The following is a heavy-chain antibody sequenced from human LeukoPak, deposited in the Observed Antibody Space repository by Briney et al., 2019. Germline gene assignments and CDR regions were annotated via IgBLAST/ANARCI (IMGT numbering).Heavy chain of an antibody. CDR2: IGAYNGNT. Sequence: ASVKVSCKASGYTFTSYGISWVRQAPGQGLEWMGWIGAYNGNTNYAQKLQGRVTMTTDTSTSTAYMELRSLRSDDTAVYYCASRGYSYGPYDYWGQGTLVTVSS. J-gene: IGHJ4*02. D-gene: IGHD5-18*01. CDR1: GYTFTSYG. CDR3: ASRGYSYGPYDY. V-gene: IGHV1-18*01.